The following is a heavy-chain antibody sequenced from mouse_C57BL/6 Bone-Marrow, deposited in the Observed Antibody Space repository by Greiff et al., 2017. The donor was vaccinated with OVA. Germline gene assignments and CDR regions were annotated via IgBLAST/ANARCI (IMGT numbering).Heavy chain of an antibody. V-gene: IGHV1-26*01. CDR3: ARPLDYYGSSYWYFDV. CDR1: GYTFTDSY. D-gene: IGHD1-1*01. J-gene: IGHJ1*03. Sequence: VQLKQSGPELVKPGASVKISCKASGYTFTDSYMNWVKQSHGKSLEWIGDINPNNGGTSYTQKFKGQATLTVDKSSSTAYMELRSLTSEDSAVYYCARPLDYYGSSYWYFDVWGTGTTVTVSS. CDR2: INPNNGGT.